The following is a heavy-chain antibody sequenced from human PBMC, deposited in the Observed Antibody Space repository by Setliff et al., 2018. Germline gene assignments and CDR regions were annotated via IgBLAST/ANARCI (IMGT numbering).Heavy chain of an antibody. Sequence: PGGSLRLSCAASGFTFSSYAMSWVRQAPGKGLEWVSAISGSGGSTYYADSVKGRFTISRDNSKNTLSLQMNSLRAEDTAVYYCARGGTTITIFGVVITDAFDIWGQGTMVTVSS. D-gene: IGHD3-3*01. V-gene: IGHV3-23*01. J-gene: IGHJ3*02. CDR1: GFTFSSYA. CDR3: ARGGTTITIFGVVITDAFDI. CDR2: ISGSGGST.